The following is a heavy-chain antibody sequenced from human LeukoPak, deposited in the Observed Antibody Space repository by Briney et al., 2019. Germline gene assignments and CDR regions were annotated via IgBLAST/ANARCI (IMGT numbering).Heavy chain of an antibody. D-gene: IGHD2-2*01. CDR1: GYTFTSYG. CDR3: ARVWVVPAATPDYYYGMDV. J-gene: IGHJ6*02. V-gene: IGHV1-18*01. Sequence: ASVKVSCKASGYTFTSYGISWVRQAPGQGLEWMGWISAYNGNTNYAQKLQGRVTMTTDTSTSTAYMELRSLRPDDTAVYYCARVWVVPAATPDYYYGMDVWGQGTTVTVSS. CDR2: ISAYNGNT.